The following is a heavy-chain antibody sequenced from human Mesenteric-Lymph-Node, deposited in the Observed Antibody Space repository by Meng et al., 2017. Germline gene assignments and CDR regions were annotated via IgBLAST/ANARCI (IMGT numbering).Heavy chain of an antibody. D-gene: IGHD2-2*01. V-gene: IGHV4-30-4*01. J-gene: IGHJ4*02. Sequence: QVQLQQWVAGLLKPSQTLSLTCTVSGDSISSGEYFWRWLRQPPGKGLEWIGYMDYRGSTFYNPSLKSRVTISVDTSKNQFSLKLSSVTAADTAVYFCARGELLWDYWGQGTLVTVSS. CDR2: MDYRGST. CDR3: ARGELLWDY. CDR1: GDSISSGEYF.